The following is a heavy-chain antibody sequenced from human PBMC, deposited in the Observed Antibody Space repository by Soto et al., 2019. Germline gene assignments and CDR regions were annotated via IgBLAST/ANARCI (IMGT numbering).Heavy chain of an antibody. V-gene: IGHV3-33*01. CDR3: ARDVYSSYDWVRY. J-gene: IGHJ4*02. CDR1: GFTFSSYG. CDR2: IWYDGSNK. Sequence: QVQLVESGGGVVQPGRSLRLSCAASGFTFSSYGMHWVRQAPGKGLEWVAVIWYDGSNKYYADSVKGRFTISRDNSKNTLYLQMNSLRAEDTAVYYCARDVYSSYDWVRYWGQGTLVTVSS. D-gene: IGHD5-12*01.